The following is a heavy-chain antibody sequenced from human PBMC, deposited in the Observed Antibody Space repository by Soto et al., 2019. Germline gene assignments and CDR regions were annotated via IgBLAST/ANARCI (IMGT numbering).Heavy chain of an antibody. CDR3: ARGIKYGAYSRWFDP. V-gene: IGHV1-8*01. Sequence: ASVKVSCKASGYTFTSYDINWVRQATGQGLEYLGWMNPNSGNTAYVQKFQGRVTMTWDTSITTAYMELSSLRSEDTSVYFCARGIKYGAYSRWFDPWGQGTLVTVSS. D-gene: IGHD4-17*01. CDR1: GYTFTSYD. J-gene: IGHJ5*02. CDR2: MNPNSGNT.